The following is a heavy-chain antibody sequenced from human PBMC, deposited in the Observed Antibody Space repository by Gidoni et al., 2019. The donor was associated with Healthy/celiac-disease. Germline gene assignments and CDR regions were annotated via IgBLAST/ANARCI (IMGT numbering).Heavy chain of an antibody. J-gene: IGHJ6*02. CDR2: ISGSGGST. V-gene: IGHV3-23*01. CDR1: GFTFSSYA. Sequence: EVQLLESGGGLVQPGGSLRLSCAASGFTFSSYAMSWVRQAPGKGLEWVSAISGSGGSTYYADSVKGRFTISRDNSKNTLYLQMNSLRAEDTAVYYCAKILISSGYDYPYYYYGMDVWGQGTTVTVSS. D-gene: IGHD5-12*01. CDR3: AKILISSGYDYPYYYYGMDV.